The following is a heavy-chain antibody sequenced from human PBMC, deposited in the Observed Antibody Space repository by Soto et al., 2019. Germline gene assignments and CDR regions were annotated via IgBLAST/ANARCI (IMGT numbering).Heavy chain of an antibody. CDR1: GYTFTSYA. CDR3: ARGYGRYSSSRRYYYYYGMDV. D-gene: IGHD6-6*01. Sequence: ASVKVSCKASGYTFTSYAMHWVRQAPGQRLEWMGWINAGNGNTKYSQKFQGRVTITRDTSASTAYMELSSLRSEDTAVYYCARGYGRYSSSRRYYYYYGMDVWSQGTTVTVSS. CDR2: INAGNGNT. V-gene: IGHV1-3*01. J-gene: IGHJ6*02.